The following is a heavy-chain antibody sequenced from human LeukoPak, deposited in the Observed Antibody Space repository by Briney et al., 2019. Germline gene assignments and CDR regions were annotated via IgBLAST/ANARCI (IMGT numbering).Heavy chain of an antibody. CDR2: IDGPGDTI. CDR3: SRRFDC. V-gene: IGHV3-48*02. CDR1: GFTFSDYS. Sequence: GGSLRLSCAASGFTFSDYSMNWVRQAPGKGLEWVSYIDGPGDTIYYADSVKGRFTISRDNAKNSLDLQMNSLRDEGTAVYYCSRRFDCWGQGTPVTVSS. J-gene: IGHJ4*02.